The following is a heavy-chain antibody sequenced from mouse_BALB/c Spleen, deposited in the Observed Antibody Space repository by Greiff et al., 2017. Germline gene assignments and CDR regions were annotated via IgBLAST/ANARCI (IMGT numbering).Heavy chain of an antibody. CDR2: IWGDGST. CDR3: AREEGNYGFDY. J-gene: IGHJ2*01. D-gene: IGHD2-1*01. V-gene: IGHV2-6-7*01. CDR1: GFSLTGYG. Sequence: QVQLKESGPGLVAPSQSLSITCTVSGFSLTGYGVNWVRQPPGKGLEWLGMIWGDGSTDYNSALKSRLSISKDNSKSQVFLKMNSLQTDDTARYYCAREEGNYGFDYWGQGTTLTVSS.